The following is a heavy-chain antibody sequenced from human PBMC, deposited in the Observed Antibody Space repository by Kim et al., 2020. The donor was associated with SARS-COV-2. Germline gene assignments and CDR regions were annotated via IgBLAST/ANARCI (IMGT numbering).Heavy chain of an antibody. CDR3: ARGLRFGELLPPFDY. J-gene: IGHJ4*02. V-gene: IGHV4-34*01. CDR1: GGSFSGYY. CDR2: INHSGST. D-gene: IGHD3-10*01. Sequence: SETLSLTCAVYGGSFSGYYWSWIRQPPGKGLEWIGEINHSGSTNYNPSLKSRVTISVDTSKNQFSLKLSYVTAADTAVYYCARGLRFGELLPPFDYWGQGTLVTVSS.